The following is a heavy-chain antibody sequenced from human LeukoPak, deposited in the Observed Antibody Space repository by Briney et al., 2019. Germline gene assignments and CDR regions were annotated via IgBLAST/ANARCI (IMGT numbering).Heavy chain of an antibody. CDR1: GGSISSHY. CDR3: ARVGRDDRCGSYPGYLDY. V-gene: IGHV4-59*11. D-gene: IGHD3-22*01. J-gene: IGHJ4*02. Sequence: SETLSLTCTVSGGSISSHYWSWIRQPPGKGLEWIVYIHYSGSTDYNPSLKSRVTISVDKSKNQFSLKLSSVTAADMYEYSCARVGRDDRCGSYPGYLDYWGQGTLVTVSS. CDR2: IHYSGST.